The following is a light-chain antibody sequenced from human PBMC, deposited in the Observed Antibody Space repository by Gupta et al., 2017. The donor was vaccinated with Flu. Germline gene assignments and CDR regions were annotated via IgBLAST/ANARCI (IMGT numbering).Light chain of an antibody. V-gene: IGLV1-51*02. Sequence: SSSNIENNYVSWYQQLPGTAPQLLIYENNRRPSGIPDRFSGSKSDTSATLGITGLQNGDEADYYCGTWDSSLSAWVFGGGTKLTVL. CDR3: GTWDSSLSAWV. CDR1: SSNIENNY. CDR2: ENN. J-gene: IGLJ3*02.